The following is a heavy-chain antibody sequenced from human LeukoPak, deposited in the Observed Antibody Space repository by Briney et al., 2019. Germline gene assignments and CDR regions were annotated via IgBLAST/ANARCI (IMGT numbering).Heavy chain of an antibody. D-gene: IGHD2-21*02. V-gene: IGHV1-69*05. J-gene: IGHJ4*02. CDR3: ARDRVRTAIPSYFDY. CDR2: IIHLFGTA. CDR1: GGTFSSYA. Sequence: EASVKVFCKASGGTFSSYAISWVRQPPGQGLEWMGRIIHLFGTANYAQEFQGRVTITTDESTSTAYMELSSLRSEDTAVYYCARDRVRTAIPSYFDYWGQGTLVTVSS.